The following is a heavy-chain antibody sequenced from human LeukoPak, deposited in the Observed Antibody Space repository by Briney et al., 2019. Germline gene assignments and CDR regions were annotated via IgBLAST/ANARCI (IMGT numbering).Heavy chain of an antibody. CDR2: ISYDGSNK. CDR3: ARDLYVVVVAATPDY. J-gene: IGHJ4*02. D-gene: IGHD2-15*01. Sequence: PGGSLGLSCAASGFTFSSYAMHWVRQAPGKGLEGVAVISYDGSNKYYADSVKGRFTISRDNSKNTLYLQMNSLRAEDTAVYYCARDLYVVVVAATPDYWGQGTLVTVSS. V-gene: IGHV3-30-3*01. CDR1: GFTFSSYA.